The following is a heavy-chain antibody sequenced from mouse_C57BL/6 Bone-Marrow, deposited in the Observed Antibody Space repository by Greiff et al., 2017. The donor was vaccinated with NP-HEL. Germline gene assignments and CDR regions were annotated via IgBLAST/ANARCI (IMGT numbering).Heavy chain of an antibody. J-gene: IGHJ1*03. CDR2: IDPSDSYT. V-gene: IGHV1-69*01. CDR3: ARDGRYWYFDV. Sequence: QVQLQQSGAELVMPGASVKLSCKASGYTFTSYWMHWVKLRPGQGLEWIGEIDPSDSYTNYNQKFKGKSTLTVDKSSSTAYMQLSSLTSEDSAVYYCARDGRYWYFDVWGTGTTVTVSS. CDR1: GYTFTSYW.